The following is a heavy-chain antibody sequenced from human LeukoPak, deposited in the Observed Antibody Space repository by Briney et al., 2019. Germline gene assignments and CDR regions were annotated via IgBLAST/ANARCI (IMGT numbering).Heavy chain of an antibody. V-gene: IGHV3-48*03. CDR3: ARVGYSNPELDY. CDR2: ISSSGSTI. Sequence: GGSLRLSCAASGFTFSSYEMNWVRQAPGKGLERVSYISSSGSTIYYADSVKGRFTISRDNAKNSLYLQMNSLRAEDTAVYYCARVGYSNPELDYWGQGTLVTVSS. D-gene: IGHD6-13*01. CDR1: GFTFSSYE. J-gene: IGHJ4*02.